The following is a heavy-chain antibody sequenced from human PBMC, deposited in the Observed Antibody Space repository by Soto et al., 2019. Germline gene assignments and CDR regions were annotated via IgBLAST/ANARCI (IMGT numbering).Heavy chain of an antibody. CDR1: GGSISSYY. J-gene: IGHJ6*03. CDR3: AHLLRIAARPPAKYYYYMDV. V-gene: IGHV4-59*08. Sequence: SETLSLTCTVSGGSISSYYWSWIRQPPGKGLEWIGYIYYSGSTNYNPSLKSRVTISVDTSKNQFSLKLSSVTAADTAVYYCAHLLRIAARPPAKYYYYMDVWGKGTTVTVSS. CDR2: IYYSGST. D-gene: IGHD6-6*01.